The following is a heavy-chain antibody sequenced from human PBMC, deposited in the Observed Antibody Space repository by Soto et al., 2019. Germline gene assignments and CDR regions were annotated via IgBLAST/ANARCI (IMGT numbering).Heavy chain of an antibody. CDR3: ARGSEAYYYDSSGYYGPYYYGMDV. CDR2: INPNSGGT. Sequence: ASVKVSCKASGYTFTGYYMHWVRQAPGQRLEWMGWINPNSGGTNYAQKFQGWVTMTRDTSISTAYMELSRLRSDDAAVYYCARGSEAYYYDSSGYYGPYYYGMDVWGQGTTVTVSS. V-gene: IGHV1-2*04. CDR1: GYTFTGYY. J-gene: IGHJ6*02. D-gene: IGHD3-22*01.